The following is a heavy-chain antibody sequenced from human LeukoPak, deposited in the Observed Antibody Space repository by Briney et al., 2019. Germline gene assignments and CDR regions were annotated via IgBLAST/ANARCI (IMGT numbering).Heavy chain of an antibody. Sequence: GGSLRLSCAASGLTFSSDSMNWVRQAPGKGLEWVSHISGTSSTIYYADSVKGRFTISRDNAKNSLYLQMNSLRAEDSAVYYCARDLWDSNSYYYGMDVWGQGTTVTVSS. D-gene: IGHD1-26*01. CDR3: ARDLWDSNSYYYGMDV. J-gene: IGHJ6*02. CDR2: ISGTSSTI. V-gene: IGHV3-48*04. CDR1: GLTFSSDS.